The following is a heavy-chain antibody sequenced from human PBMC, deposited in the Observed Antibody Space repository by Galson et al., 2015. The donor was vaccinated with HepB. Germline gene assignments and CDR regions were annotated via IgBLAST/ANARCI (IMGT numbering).Heavy chain of an antibody. J-gene: IGHJ4*02. CDR1: GFTFSSYG. CDR3: AKAGTLTYDSSGYADY. D-gene: IGHD3-22*01. CDR2: IRYDGSNK. Sequence: SLRLSCAASGFTFSSYGMHWVRQAPGKGLEWVTFIRYDGSNKYYADSVKGRFTISRDNSKNTLYLQMNSLRAEDTAVYYCAKAGTLTYDSSGYADYWGQGTLVTVSS. V-gene: IGHV3-30*02.